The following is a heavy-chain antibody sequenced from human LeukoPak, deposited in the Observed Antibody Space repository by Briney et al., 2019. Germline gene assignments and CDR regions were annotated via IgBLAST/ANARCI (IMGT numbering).Heavy chain of an antibody. CDR1: GGTFSSYA. CDR3: ARVADGDYGDY. J-gene: IGHJ4*02. Sequence: ASVKVSCKASGGTFSSYAISWVRQAPGQGLEWMGWISAYNGNTNYAQKLQGRVTMTTDTSTSTAYMELRSLRSDDTAVYYCARVADGDYGDYWGQGTLVTVSP. D-gene: IGHD4-17*01. CDR2: ISAYNGNT. V-gene: IGHV1-18*01.